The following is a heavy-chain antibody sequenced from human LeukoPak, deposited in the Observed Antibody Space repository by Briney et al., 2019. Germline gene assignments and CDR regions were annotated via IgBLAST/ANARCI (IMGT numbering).Heavy chain of an antibody. J-gene: IGHJ5*02. D-gene: IGHD6-13*01. CDR1: GGSISSSSYH. V-gene: IGHV4-39*06. CDR2: IYYSGST. Sequence: SETLSLPCTVSGGSISSSSYHWGWIRQPPGKGLEWIGSIYYSGSTYYNPSLKSRVTISVDTSKNQFPLKLSSVTAADTAVYYCARSGRVSSSWGWFDPWGQGTLVTVSS. CDR3: ARSGRVSSSWGWFDP.